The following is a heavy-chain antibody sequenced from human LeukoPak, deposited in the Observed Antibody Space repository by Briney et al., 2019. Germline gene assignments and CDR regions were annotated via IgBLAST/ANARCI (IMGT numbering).Heavy chain of an antibody. Sequence: ASVKVSCKASGYIFTGYYMHWVRQAPGQGLEWMGWINPNSGGTNYAQKFQGRVTMTRDTSISTAYMELSRLRSDDTTVYYCARDQYCSGGSCYLFWGQGTLVTVSS. D-gene: IGHD2-15*01. CDR1: GYIFTGYY. CDR3: ARDQYCSGGSCYLF. V-gene: IGHV1-2*02. J-gene: IGHJ4*02. CDR2: INPNSGGT.